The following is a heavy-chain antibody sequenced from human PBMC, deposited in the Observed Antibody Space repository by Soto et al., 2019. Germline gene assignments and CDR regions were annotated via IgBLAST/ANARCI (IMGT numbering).Heavy chain of an antibody. V-gene: IGHV1-3*01. Sequence: GSVKVCFKASGYPFTSYAMHLVRQAPGQRLEWMGWINAGNGNTKYSQKFQGRVTITRDTSASTAYMELSSLRSEDTAVYYCASGRYSNARFDPWGQGTMVTVSS. J-gene: IGHJ5*02. D-gene: IGHD5-12*01. CDR1: GYPFTSYA. CDR2: INAGNGNT. CDR3: ASGRYSNARFDP.